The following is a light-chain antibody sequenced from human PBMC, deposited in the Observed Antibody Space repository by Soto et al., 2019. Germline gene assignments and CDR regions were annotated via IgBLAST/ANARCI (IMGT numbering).Light chain of an antibody. V-gene: IGKV3-15*01. CDR1: QSVSSN. CDR3: QQYNNWLSWT. CDR2: GAS. Sequence: EIVMTQSPATLSVSLGEGATLSCRASQSVSSNLAWYQQKPGQAPRLLIYGASTRATGIPARFSGSGSGTEFTFTISSLQSDDFALYYCQQYNNWLSWTFGQGTKVEIK. J-gene: IGKJ1*01.